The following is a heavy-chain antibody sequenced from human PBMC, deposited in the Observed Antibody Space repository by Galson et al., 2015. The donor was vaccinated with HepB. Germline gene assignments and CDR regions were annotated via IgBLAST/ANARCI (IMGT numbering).Heavy chain of an antibody. Sequence: SLRLSCEASGFTFSNYWMTWVRQAPGKGLEWVGCIKSKIDGGTTDYGAPVKGRFTISRDDSKRTVYLQMNSLKAEDTVVYYCTGRGTADYWGQGLLVTVSS. CDR2: IKSKIDGGTT. CDR3: TGRGTADY. D-gene: IGHD2-21*02. V-gene: IGHV3-15*01. CDR1: GFTFSNYW. J-gene: IGHJ4*02.